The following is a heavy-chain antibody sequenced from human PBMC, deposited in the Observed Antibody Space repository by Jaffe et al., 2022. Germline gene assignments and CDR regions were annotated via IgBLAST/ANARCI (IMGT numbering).Heavy chain of an antibody. CDR3: AKGKGAGSHYDYAFDI. CDR2: ISGSGSTT. J-gene: IGHJ3*02. Sequence: EVKLLESGGDLVQPGGSLRLSCVVSGLTFRNFAITWVRQAPGKGLEWVSAISGSGSTTWYADSVKGRFTISRDNSKNTLYLQMSSLRAEDTAVYYCAKGKGAGSHYDYAFDIWGQGTTVIVSS. D-gene: IGHD3-3*01. CDR1: GLTFRNFA. V-gene: IGHV3-23*01.